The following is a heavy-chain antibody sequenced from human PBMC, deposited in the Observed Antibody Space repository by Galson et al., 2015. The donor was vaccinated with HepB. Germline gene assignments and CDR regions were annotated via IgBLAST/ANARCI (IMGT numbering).Heavy chain of an antibody. CDR2: VLYSGSA. Sequence: WIRQPPGKGLEWIGSVLYSGSAYYKSSLRSRIAVSLDTSKNQFSLRLRSVTAADTAVYYCARMRFERWLQGRGPTDSWGQGTLVTVSS. J-gene: IGHJ4*02. CDR3: ARMRFERWLQGRGPTDS. D-gene: IGHD5-24*01. V-gene: IGHV4-39*07.